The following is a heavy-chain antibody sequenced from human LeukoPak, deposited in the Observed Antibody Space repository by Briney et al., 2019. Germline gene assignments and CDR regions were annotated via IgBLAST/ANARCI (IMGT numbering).Heavy chain of an antibody. J-gene: IGHJ4*02. CDR2: ISSSGSTK. D-gene: IGHD6-19*01. CDR3: TKLAVASRDY. CDR1: GFTFSSYE. V-gene: IGHV3-48*03. Sequence: PGGSLRLSCAASGFTFSSYEMYWVRQAPGKGLEWVSYISSSGSTKHYADSVKGRFTISRDNAKNSLYLQLNSLRAEDTAVYYCTKLAVASRDYWGQGTLVTVSS.